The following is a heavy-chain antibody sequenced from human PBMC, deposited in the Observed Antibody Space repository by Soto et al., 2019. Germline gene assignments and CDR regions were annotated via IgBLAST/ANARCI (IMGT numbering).Heavy chain of an antibody. CDR2: IYYSGST. CDR1: GGSISRSTYY. J-gene: IGHJ5*02. D-gene: IGHD2-2*02. CDR3: ARQVPAAIRLGWFDP. V-gene: IGHV4-39*01. Sequence: SETLSLTCTVSGGSISRSTYYWGWIRQPSGKGLEWIGSIYYSGSTYYRPSLKSRVTISVDTSKNQFSLKLSSVTAADTAVYYCARQVPAAIRLGWFDPWGQGTLVTVSS.